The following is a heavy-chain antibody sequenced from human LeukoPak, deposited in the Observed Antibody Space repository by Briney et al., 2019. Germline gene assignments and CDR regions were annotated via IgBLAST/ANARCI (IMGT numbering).Heavy chain of an antibody. Sequence: ASVKVSCKASGYTFTGDYMHWVRQAPGQGLEWRGGINPNSGGTNYAQKFQGGVTMTRDTSISTAYMELSRLRSDATAVYYRARVGPLVVVAATVNFDYWGQGTLVTVSS. CDR1: GYTFTGDY. J-gene: IGHJ4*02. CDR3: ARVGPLVVVAATVNFDY. V-gene: IGHV1-2*02. D-gene: IGHD2-15*01. CDR2: INPNSGGT.